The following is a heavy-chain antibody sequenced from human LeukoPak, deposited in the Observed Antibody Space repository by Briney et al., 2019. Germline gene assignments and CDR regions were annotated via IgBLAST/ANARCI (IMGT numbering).Heavy chain of an antibody. J-gene: IGHJ4*02. CDR1: GFTFSSYA. Sequence: PGGSLRLSCAASGFTFSSYAMHWVRQAPGKGLEWVAIISYDGSNKYYADSVKGRFTISRDNSKNTLYLQMNSLRAEGTAVYYCARDQPLTSATGSMDYWGQGTLVTVSS. CDR2: ISYDGSNK. V-gene: IGHV3-30-3*01. CDR3: ARDQPLTSATGSMDY. D-gene: IGHD5-12*01.